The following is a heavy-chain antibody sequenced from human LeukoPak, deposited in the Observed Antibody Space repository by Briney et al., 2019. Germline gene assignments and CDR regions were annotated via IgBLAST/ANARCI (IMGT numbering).Heavy chain of an antibody. D-gene: IGHD3-3*01. CDR2: IKQDGSEK. CDR1: GFTFSSYW. V-gene: IGHV3-7*01. J-gene: IGHJ6*03. CDR3: AREGFFYMDL. Sequence: GGSLRLSCAASGFTFSSYWMSWVRQAPGKGLEWVANIKQDGSEKYYVDSVKGRFTISRDNAKNSLYLQMDSLGVEDSAIYYCAREGFFYMDLWGKGTTVTVSS.